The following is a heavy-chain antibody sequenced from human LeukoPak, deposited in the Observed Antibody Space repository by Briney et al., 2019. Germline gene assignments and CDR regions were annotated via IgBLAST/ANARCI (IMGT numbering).Heavy chain of an antibody. CDR2: MNPNSGNT. D-gene: IGHD2-2*01. CDR1: GYTFTSYD. V-gene: IGHV1-8*01. Sequence: ASVKVSCKASGYTFTSYDINWVRQATGQGLEWMGWMNPNSGNTVYAQNFQGRVTMTRNTSISTAYMELSSLRSEDTAVYFCARRPASTDFDFWDQGTLVTVSS. J-gene: IGHJ4*02. CDR3: ARRPASTDFDF.